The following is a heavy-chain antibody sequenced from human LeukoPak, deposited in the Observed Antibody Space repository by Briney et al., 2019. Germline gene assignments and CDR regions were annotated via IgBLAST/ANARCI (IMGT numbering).Heavy chain of an antibody. CDR1: GGTFSSYA. Sequence: SVKVSCKASGGTFSSYAISWVRQAPGQGLEWMGGIIPIFGTANYAQKSQGRVTITTDESTSTAYMELSSLRSEDTAVYYCARDREATYDSSGYYDYWGQGTLVTVSS. J-gene: IGHJ4*02. CDR2: IIPIFGTA. V-gene: IGHV1-69*05. D-gene: IGHD3-22*01. CDR3: ARDREATYDSSGYYDY.